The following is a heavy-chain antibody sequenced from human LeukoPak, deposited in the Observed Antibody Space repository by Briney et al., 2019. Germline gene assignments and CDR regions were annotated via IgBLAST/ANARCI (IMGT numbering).Heavy chain of an antibody. J-gene: IGHJ5*02. Sequence: SETLSLTCTVSGGSISSYYWSWIRQPPGKGLEWIGYIYYSGSTYYNPSLKSRVTISVDTSKNQFSLKLSSVTAADTAVYYCARSYYDGSWFDPWGQGTLVTVSS. V-gene: IGHV4-59*08. CDR2: IYYSGST. CDR1: GGSISSYY. D-gene: IGHD3-22*01. CDR3: ARSYYDGSWFDP.